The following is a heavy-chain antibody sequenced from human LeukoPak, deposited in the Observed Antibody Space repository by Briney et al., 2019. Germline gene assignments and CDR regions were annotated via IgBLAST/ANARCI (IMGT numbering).Heavy chain of an antibody. CDR2: IWYDGSNK. J-gene: IGHJ4*02. V-gene: IGHV3-33*01. CDR1: GFTFSNYG. D-gene: IGHD2-2*01. CDR3: AVHCSSSSCPPDY. Sequence: GGSLRLSCAASGFTFSNYGMHWVRRAPGKGLEWVGVIWYDGSNKYYADSVKGRFTISRDNSKNTLYLQMNSLRAEDTAVYYCAVHCSSSSCPPDYRGQGTLVTVSS.